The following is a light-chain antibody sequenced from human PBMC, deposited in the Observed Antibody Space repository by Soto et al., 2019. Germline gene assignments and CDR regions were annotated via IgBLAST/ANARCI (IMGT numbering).Light chain of an antibody. Sequence: VVLTQSPATLSVSPGETATFSCRASHNIGNNLAWYQHKPGQAPRLLISYASSGATGIPGRFSGSGSGTEFALTISSLQSEDSAVYYCQHVYNWPVTFGGGTKVEL. V-gene: IGKV3-15*01. CDR3: QHVYNWPVT. J-gene: IGKJ4*01. CDR2: YAS. CDR1: HNIGNN.